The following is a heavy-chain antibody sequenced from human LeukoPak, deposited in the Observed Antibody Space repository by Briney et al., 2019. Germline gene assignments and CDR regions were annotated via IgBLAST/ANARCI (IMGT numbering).Heavy chain of an antibody. J-gene: IGHJ4*02. CDR1: GFTFGDYA. CDR2: IRRKHYDGTT. Sequence: GGSLRLSCTTSGFTFGDYAMSWVRQTPGKGLEWVGFIRRKHYDGTTEYAPSVKGRFTISRDDSKNIAYLQMNSMKTEDTAVYYCTRDIDADYVDYWGQGDLVTVSS. CDR3: TRDIDADYVDY. V-gene: IGHV3-49*04. D-gene: IGHD2-15*01.